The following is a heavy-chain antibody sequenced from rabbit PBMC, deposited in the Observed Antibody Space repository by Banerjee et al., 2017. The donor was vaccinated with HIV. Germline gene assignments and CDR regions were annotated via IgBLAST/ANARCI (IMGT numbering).Heavy chain of an antibody. J-gene: IGHJ6*01. CDR3: ARDGAGGSYFAL. CDR2: IDAGSSTFT. Sequence: QEQLVESGGDLVKPGASLTLTCIASGVSFSGSSYMCWVRQAPGKGLEWIACIDAGSSTFTYYAPWAKGRFTISKTSSTTVTLQMTSLTAADTATYFCARDGAGGSYFALRGPGTLVTVS. CDR1: GVSFSGSSY. V-gene: IGHV1S45*01. D-gene: IGHD8-1*01.